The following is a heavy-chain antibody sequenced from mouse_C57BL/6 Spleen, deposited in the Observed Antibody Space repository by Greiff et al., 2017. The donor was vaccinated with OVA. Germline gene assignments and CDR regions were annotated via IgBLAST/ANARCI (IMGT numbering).Heavy chain of an antibody. Sequence: EVKLMESEGGLVQPGSSMKLSCTASGFTFSDYYMAWVRQVPEKGLEWVANINYDGSSTYYLDSLKSRFIISRDNAKNILYLQMSSLKSEDTATYYCARGPRYGSSYWYFDVWGTGTTVTVSS. D-gene: IGHD1-1*01. CDR1: GFTFSDYY. V-gene: IGHV5-16*01. CDR3: ARGPRYGSSYWYFDV. J-gene: IGHJ1*03. CDR2: INYDGSST.